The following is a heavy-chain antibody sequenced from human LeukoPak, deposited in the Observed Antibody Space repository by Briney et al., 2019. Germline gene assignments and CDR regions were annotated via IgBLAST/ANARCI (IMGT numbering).Heavy chain of an antibody. CDR2: IYYSGST. CDR3: ARGEPSAVRWYYYYGMDV. V-gene: IGHV4-59*01. Sequence: SETLSLTCTVSGGSISSSYWSWSRQPPGKGLEWIGYIYYSGSTNYNPSFKSRVAISVDTSKNQFSLKLSSVTAADTAVYYCARGEPSAVRWYYYYGMDVWGQGTTVTVSS. J-gene: IGHJ6*02. D-gene: IGHD4-23*01. CDR1: GGSISSSY.